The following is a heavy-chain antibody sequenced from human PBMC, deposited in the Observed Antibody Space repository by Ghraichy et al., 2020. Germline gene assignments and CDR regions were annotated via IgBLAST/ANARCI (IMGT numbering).Heavy chain of an antibody. CDR2: ISTVSNYI. J-gene: IGHJ6*02. CDR1: GFTFSRYT. Sequence: GGSLRLPCKASGFTFSRYTMNWVRQAPGKGLEWVASISTVSNYISYADSLKCRFTISRDNAKNSLVLQMSSLRAEDTAVYFCARRDYYYYGMDVWGQGTTVTVSS. V-gene: IGHV3-21*06. CDR3: ARRDYYYYGMDV.